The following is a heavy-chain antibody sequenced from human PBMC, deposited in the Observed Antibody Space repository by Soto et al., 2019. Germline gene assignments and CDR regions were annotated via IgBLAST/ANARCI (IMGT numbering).Heavy chain of an antibody. Sequence: QVQLVQSGAEVKKPGASVKVSCKASGYTFTSYAMHWVRQAPGQRLEWMGWINAGNGNTKYSQKFQGRVTITRDTSASTAYMELSSLRSEDTAVYYCARGADYVWGSYRYKGDWFDPWGQGTLVTVSS. D-gene: IGHD3-16*02. CDR1: GYTFTSYA. CDR2: INAGNGNT. J-gene: IGHJ5*02. V-gene: IGHV1-3*01. CDR3: ARGADYVWGSYRYKGDWFDP.